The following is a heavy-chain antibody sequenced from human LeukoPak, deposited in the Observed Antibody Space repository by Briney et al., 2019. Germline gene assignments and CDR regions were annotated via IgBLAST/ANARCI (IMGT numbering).Heavy chain of an antibody. Sequence: ALVKVSCKASGYTFTGYYIHWLRQAPGQGLEWMGRINPNSGGTNYAQKFQGRVTMTRDTSISTAYMELSRLRSDDTAVYYCARGYSSFDYWGQGTLVTVSS. CDR1: GYTFTGYY. J-gene: IGHJ4*02. CDR3: ARGYSSFDY. V-gene: IGHV1-2*06. CDR2: INPNSGGT. D-gene: IGHD6-13*01.